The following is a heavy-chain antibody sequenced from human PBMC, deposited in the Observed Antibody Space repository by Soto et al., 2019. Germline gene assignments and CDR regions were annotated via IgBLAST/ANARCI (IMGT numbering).Heavy chain of an antibody. CDR1: GGSISSGDYY. V-gene: IGHV4-30-4*01. CDR3: ARTRIVGATFGFDI. J-gene: IGHJ3*02. Sequence: SETLSLTCTVSGGSISSGDYYWSWIRQPPGKGLEWIGYIYYSGSTYYNPSLKSRVTISVDTSKNQFSLKLSSVTAADTAVYYCARTRIVGATFGFDIWGQGTMVTVS. CDR2: IYYSGST. D-gene: IGHD1-26*01.